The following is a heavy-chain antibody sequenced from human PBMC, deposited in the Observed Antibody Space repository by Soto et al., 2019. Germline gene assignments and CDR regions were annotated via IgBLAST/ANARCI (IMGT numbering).Heavy chain of an antibody. CDR1: GFTFSSYA. D-gene: IGHD3-10*01. J-gene: IGHJ4*02. CDR2: ISGSGGST. V-gene: IGHV3-23*01. Sequence: GGSLRLSCAASGFTFSSYAMSWVRQAPGKGLEWVSAISGSGGSTYYADSVKGRFTISRDNSKNTLYLQMNSLRAEDTAVYYCAKDLANGSGSYVYDYWGQGTLVTVSS. CDR3: AKDLANGSGSYVYDY.